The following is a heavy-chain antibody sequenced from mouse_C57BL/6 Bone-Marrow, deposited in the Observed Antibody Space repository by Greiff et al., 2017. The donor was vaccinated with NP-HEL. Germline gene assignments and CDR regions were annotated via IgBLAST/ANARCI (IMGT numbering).Heavy chain of an antibody. CDR3: ARNRFITTKGVAMDY. CDR1: GFSLTSYG. V-gene: IGHV2-2*01. D-gene: IGHD1-1*01. J-gene: IGHJ4*01. CDR2: IWSGGST. Sequence: VQRVESGPGLVQPSQSLSITCTVSGFSLTSYGVHWVRQSPGKGLEWLGVIWSGGSTDYNAAFISRLSISKDNSKSQVFFKMNSLQADDTAIYYCARNRFITTKGVAMDYWGQGTSVTVSS.